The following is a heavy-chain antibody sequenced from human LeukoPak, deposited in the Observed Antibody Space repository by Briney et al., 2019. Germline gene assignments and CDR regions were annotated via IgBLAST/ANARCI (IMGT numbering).Heavy chain of an antibody. D-gene: IGHD3-10*01. Sequence: SETLSLTCTVSVGSISSSSYYWGWIRQPPGKGLEWIGIIYYSGSTYYNPSLKSRVTISVDTSKNQFSLKLSSVTAADTAVYYCARRSREELDYWGQGTLVTVSS. CDR2: IYYSGST. J-gene: IGHJ4*02. V-gene: IGHV4-39*07. CDR1: VGSISSSSYY. CDR3: ARRSREELDY.